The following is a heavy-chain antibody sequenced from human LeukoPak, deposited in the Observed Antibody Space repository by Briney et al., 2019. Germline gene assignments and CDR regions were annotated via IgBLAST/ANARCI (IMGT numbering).Heavy chain of an antibody. V-gene: IGHV1-2*02. Sequence: GASVKVSCKASGYTFTGYYIHWVRQAPGQGLEWMGWINPSSGDTNYAQNFQGRVTMTRDTSISTAYMELSRLTSDDTAVYYCARPGDVGGVTVPSAYWGQGTLVTVSS. CDR1: GYTFTGYY. CDR2: INPSSGDT. CDR3: ARPGDVGGVTVPSAY. J-gene: IGHJ4*02. D-gene: IGHD3-16*02.